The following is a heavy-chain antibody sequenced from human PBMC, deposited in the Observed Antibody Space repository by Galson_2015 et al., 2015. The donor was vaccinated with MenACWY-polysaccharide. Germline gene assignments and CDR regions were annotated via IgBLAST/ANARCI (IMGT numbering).Heavy chain of an antibody. CDR1: GFTFSDHY. V-gene: IGHV3-72*01. CDR2: TRNKVNSYTT. D-gene: IGHD6-13*01. CDR3: ARKSSIAPTGTGYYYYGMDV. J-gene: IGHJ6*02. Sequence: SLRLSCAASGFTFSDHYMDWVRQAPGKGLEWVGRTRNKVNSYTTEYAASVQGRFTISRDDSKNSLYLQVNSLKTEDTAVYYCARKSSIAPTGTGYYYYGMDVWGQGTTVTVSS.